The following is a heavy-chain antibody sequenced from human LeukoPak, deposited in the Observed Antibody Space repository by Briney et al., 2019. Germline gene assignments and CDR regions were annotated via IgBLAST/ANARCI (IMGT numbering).Heavy chain of an antibody. CDR1: GFTFSSYG. CDR2: IRYDGSNK. V-gene: IGHV3-30*02. CDR3: AKDGSFFYYHMDV. J-gene: IGHJ6*03. D-gene: IGHD3-3*01. Sequence: GGSLRPSCAASGFTFSSYGMHWVRQAPGKGLEWVAFIRYDGSNKYYADSVKGRFTISRDNSKNTLYLQMNSLRAEDTAVYYCAKDGSFFYYHMDVWGKGTTVTVSS.